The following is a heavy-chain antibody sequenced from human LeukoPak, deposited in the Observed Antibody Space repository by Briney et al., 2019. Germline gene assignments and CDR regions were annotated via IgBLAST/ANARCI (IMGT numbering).Heavy chain of an antibody. CDR1: GYSFTSYW. D-gene: IGHD3-22*01. V-gene: IGHV5-51*01. CDR2: IYPGDSDT. J-gene: IGHJ3*02. CDR3: ARHHYYYDSSGYYIHDAFDI. Sequence: GGSLKISCKGSGYSFTSYWIGWVRQMPGKGLEWMGIIYPGDSDTRYSPSFQGQVTISADKSISTAYLQWSSLKASDTAMYYCARHHYYYDSSGYYIHDAFDIWGQGTMVTVSS.